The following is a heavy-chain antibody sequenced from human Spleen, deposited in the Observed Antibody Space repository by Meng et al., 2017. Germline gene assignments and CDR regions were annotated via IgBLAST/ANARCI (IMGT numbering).Heavy chain of an antibody. D-gene: IGHD1-26*01. CDR2: IYSSGRT. J-gene: IGHJ4*02. CDR1: GGSISSGGSC. CDR3: ASGRGSYRFFDY. V-gene: IGHV4-31*03. Sequence: QVQLQVSAPERVKHSQSLSPTCPVSGGSISSGGSCWIWVRQHPGKGLEWIWYIYSSGRTYYNPSLKSRVTISVDTSKNQFSLKLSSVTAADTAVYYCASGRGSYRFFDYCGQGTLVTVSS.